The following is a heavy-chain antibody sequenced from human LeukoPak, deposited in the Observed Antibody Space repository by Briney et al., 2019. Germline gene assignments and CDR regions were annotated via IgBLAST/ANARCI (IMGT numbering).Heavy chain of an antibody. D-gene: IGHD3-9*01. Sequence: SETLSLTCTVSGGSISSYYWSWIRQPPGKGLEWIGYIYYSGSTNYNPSLKSRVTISVDTSKNQFSLKLSSVTAADTAVYYCARDQGYLDWLNARQASPHDAFDIWGQGTMVTVSS. V-gene: IGHV4-59*12. CDR1: GGSISSYY. J-gene: IGHJ3*02. CDR3: ARDQGYLDWLNARQASPHDAFDI. CDR2: IYYSGST.